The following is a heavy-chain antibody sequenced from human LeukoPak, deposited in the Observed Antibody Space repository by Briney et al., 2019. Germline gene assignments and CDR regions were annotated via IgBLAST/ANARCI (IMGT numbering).Heavy chain of an antibody. D-gene: IGHD1-14*01. J-gene: IGHJ4*02. CDR2: ISSSSSYI. Sequence: PGGSLRLSCAASGFTFSSYAMSWVRQAPGKGLEWVSSISSSSSYIYYADSVKGRFTISRDNAKNSLYLQMNSLRAEDTAVYYCARAFLGKTIDYWGQGTLVTVSS. V-gene: IGHV3-21*01. CDR3: ARAFLGKTIDY. CDR1: GFTFSSYA.